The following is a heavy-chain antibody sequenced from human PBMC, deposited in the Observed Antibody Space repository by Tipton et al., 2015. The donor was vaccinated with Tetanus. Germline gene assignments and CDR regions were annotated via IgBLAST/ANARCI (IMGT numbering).Heavy chain of an antibody. J-gene: IGHJ4*02. D-gene: IGHD3-10*01. CDR1: GGSFSGYY. V-gene: IGHV4-34*01. CDR3: ARVYYGSGSYYFVY. Sequence: LRLSCAVYGGSFSGYYWSWIGQPPGKGLEWIGEINHSGSTNYNPSLKSRVTISVDTSKNQFSLKLSSVTAADTAVYYCARVYYGSGSYYFVYWGQGTLVTVSS. CDR2: INHSGST.